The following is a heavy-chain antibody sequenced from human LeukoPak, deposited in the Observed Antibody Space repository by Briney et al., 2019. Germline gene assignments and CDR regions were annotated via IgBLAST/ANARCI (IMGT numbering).Heavy chain of an antibody. CDR3: ARALRSIAMFDP. V-gene: IGHV4-61*08. CDR1: GGSITSSGYF. J-gene: IGHJ5*02. CDR2: IHYSGST. Sequence: SETPFLTSTVSGGSITSSGYFWGWIRHPPGKGLEWIGYIHYSGSTNYNSSLKSRLTISVETSKNQFSLKLRSVTAADTDVYYCARALRSIAMFDPWGQGTLVTVSS.